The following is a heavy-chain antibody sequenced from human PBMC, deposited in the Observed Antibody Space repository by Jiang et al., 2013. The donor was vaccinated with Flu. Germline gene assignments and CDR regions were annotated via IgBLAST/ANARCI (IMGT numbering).Heavy chain of an antibody. V-gene: IGHV4-39*01. D-gene: IGHD3-16*01. J-gene: IGHJ2*01. Sequence: GPGLVKTSETLSLNCTVSGGSIDNSRYYWGWIRQPPGRGLEWIGSVYYSGSTFYNASLKSRLTISADTSKNQFSLELRSVTAADTAVYYCAKWGDSALISTYWWFDLWGRGTLVSVSS. CDR1: GGSIDNSRYY. CDR2: VYYSGST. CDR3: AKWGDSALISTYWWFDL.